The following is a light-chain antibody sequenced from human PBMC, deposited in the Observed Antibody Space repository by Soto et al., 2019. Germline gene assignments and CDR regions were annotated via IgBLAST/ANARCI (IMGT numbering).Light chain of an antibody. V-gene: IGLV2-23*01. Sequence: QSALTQPASVSGSPGQSITISCTGTSSDVGSYDLVSWYQHHPGKAPKLMIYDGTKRPLGVSNRFSGSKSGKTASLTISGLQAEDEAEYYCCSYAGITNPFVFGTGTKVTVL. CDR1: SSDVGSYDL. CDR2: DGT. CDR3: CSYAGITNPFV. J-gene: IGLJ1*01.